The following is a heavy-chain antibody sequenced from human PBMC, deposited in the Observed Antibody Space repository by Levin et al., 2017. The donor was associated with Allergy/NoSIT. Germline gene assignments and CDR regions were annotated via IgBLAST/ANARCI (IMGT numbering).Heavy chain of an antibody. CDR2: IYTSGST. CDR1: GGSISSGSYY. J-gene: IGHJ5*02. Sequence: SETLSLTCTVSGGSISSGSYYWSWIRQPAGKGLEWIGRIYTSGSTNYNPSLKSRVTISVDTSKNQFSLKLSSVTAADTAVYYCARGLFRRRLYSSRVWFDPWGQGTLVTVSS. CDR3: ARGLFRRRLYSSRVWFDP. V-gene: IGHV4-61*02. D-gene: IGHD6-19*01.